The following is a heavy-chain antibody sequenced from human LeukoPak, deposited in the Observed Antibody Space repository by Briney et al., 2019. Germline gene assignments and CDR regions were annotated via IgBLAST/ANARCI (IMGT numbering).Heavy chain of an antibody. CDR2: INPNSGGT. CDR3: ARDSFNYYDSSGYYRENWFDP. CDR1: GYTFTGYY. Sequence: ASVKVSCKASGYTFTGYYMHWVRQAPGQGLEWMGWINPNSGGTNYAQKFQGRVTMTRDTSISTAYMELSRLRSDDTAVYYCARDSFNYYDSSGYYRENWFDPWGQGTPVTVSS. J-gene: IGHJ5*02. D-gene: IGHD3-22*01. V-gene: IGHV1-2*02.